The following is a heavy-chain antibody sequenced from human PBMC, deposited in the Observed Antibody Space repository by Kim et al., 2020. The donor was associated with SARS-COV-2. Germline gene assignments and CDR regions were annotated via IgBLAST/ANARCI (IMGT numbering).Heavy chain of an antibody. Sequence: GGSLRLSCAASGFTFSSYGMHWVRQAPGKGLEWVAVISYDGSNKYYADSVKGRFTISRDNSKNTLYLQMNSLRAEDTAVYYCAKDRLLGNDYFDYWGQGT. CDR1: GFTFSSYG. CDR3: AKDRLLGNDYFDY. J-gene: IGHJ4*02. D-gene: IGHD3-22*01. V-gene: IGHV3-30*18. CDR2: ISYDGSNK.